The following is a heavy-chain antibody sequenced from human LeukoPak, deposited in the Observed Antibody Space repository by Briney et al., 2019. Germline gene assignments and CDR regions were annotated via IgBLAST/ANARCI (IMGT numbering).Heavy chain of an antibody. CDR3: ARVRREEWLRPHIYGMDV. Sequence: GASVKVSCKASGYTFTSYGISWVRQAPGQGLEWMGWISAYNGNTNYAQKLQGRVTMTTDTSTSTAYMELRSLRSDDTAVYYCARVRREEWLRPHIYGMDVWGQGTTVTVSS. CDR2: ISAYNGNT. J-gene: IGHJ6*02. CDR1: GYTFTSYG. D-gene: IGHD5-12*01. V-gene: IGHV1-18*01.